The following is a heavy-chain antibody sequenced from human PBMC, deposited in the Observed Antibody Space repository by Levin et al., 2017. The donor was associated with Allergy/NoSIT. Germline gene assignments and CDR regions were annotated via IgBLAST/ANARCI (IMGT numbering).Heavy chain of an antibody. V-gene: IGHV3-23*01. CDR1: GFTFSSYA. J-gene: IGHJ4*02. Sequence: GESLKISCAASGFTFSSYAMSWVRQAPGKGLEWVSAISGSGGSTYYADSVKGRFTISRDNSKNTLYLQMNSLRAEDTAVYYCAKDVYDILTAYSMWDYWGQGTLVTVSS. D-gene: IGHD3-9*01. CDR2: ISGSGGST. CDR3: AKDVYDILTAYSMWDY.